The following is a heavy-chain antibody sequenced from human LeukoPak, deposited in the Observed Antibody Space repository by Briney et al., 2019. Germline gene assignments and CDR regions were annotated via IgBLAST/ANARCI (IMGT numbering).Heavy chain of an antibody. CDR3: ARGRRSGYCSSTSCLYYYGMDV. D-gene: IGHD2-2*03. J-gene: IGHJ6*02. Sequence: SQTLSLTCTVSGGSISSGGYYWSWIRQHPGKGLEWIGYIYDSGSTYYNPSLKSRVTISVDTSKNQFSLKLSSVTAADTAVYYCARGRRSGYCSSTSCLYYYGMDVWGQGTTVTVSS. V-gene: IGHV4-31*03. CDR1: GGSISSGGYY. CDR2: IYDSGST.